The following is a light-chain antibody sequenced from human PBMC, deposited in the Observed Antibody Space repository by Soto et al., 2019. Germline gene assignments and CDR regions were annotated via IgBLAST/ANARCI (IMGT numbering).Light chain of an antibody. V-gene: IGKV3-20*01. Sequence: EIVLTQSPGTLSLSPGERATLSCRASQSVSSSYLAWYQQKPGQAPRLLIYGASSRATGIPDRFSGSGSGTDFTLTISRLEPEDFAVYYCQQYGSSPLTFCGRTKVEIK. CDR3: QQYGSSPLT. CDR2: GAS. J-gene: IGKJ4*01. CDR1: QSVSSSY.